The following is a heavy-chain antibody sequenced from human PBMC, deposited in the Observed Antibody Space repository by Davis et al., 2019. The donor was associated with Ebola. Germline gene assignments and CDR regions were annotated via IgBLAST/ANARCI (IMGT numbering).Heavy chain of an antibody. Sequence: PGGSLRLSCAASGFTFSSYAMHWVRQAPGKGLEWVAFIRYDGSNKYYADSVKGRFTISRDNSKNTLYLQMNSLRAEDTAVYYCAKDRDRQLVPDYWGQGTLVTVSS. CDR3: AKDRDRQLVPDY. J-gene: IGHJ4*02. D-gene: IGHD6-6*01. CDR1: GFTFSSYA. CDR2: IRYDGSNK. V-gene: IGHV3-30*02.